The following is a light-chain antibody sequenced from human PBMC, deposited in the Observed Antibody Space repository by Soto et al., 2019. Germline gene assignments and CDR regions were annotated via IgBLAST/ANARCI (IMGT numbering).Light chain of an antibody. V-gene: IGLV2-14*03. CDR1: CSDVGGYNY. CDR2: DVT. J-gene: IGLJ2*01. Sequence: QSAPTQPASVSGSPGQSITISCTGTCSDVGGYNYVSWYQQHPGKAPELMIYDVTNRPSGVSDRFSGSKSGNTASLTISGLQAEDEADYYCSSYTSSSIVVFGGGTKLTVL. CDR3: SSYTSSSIVV.